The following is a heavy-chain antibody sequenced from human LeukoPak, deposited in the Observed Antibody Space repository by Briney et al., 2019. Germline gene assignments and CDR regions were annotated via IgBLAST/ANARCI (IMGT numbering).Heavy chain of an antibody. CDR2: IKEDGSDK. D-gene: IGHD7-27*01. CDR1: GFTFSSYW. V-gene: IGHV3-7*01. Sequence: GGSLRLSCAASGFTFSSYWMIWVRQAPGKGLEWVANIKEDGSDKRYAESAKGRFTISRDNAENTVYLQMNSLRAEDTAVYYCSRGNWGSSGGHCWGQGTLVTVSS. J-gene: IGHJ4*02. CDR3: SRGNWGSSGGHC.